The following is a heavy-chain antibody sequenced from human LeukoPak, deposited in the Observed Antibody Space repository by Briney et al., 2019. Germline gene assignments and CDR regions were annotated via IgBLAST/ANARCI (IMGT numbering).Heavy chain of an antibody. V-gene: IGHV3-23*01. J-gene: IGHJ4*02. Sequence: GGSLRLSCAASGFTFSSYAMSWVRQAPGKGLEWVSAISGSGGSTYYADSVKGRFTISRDNSKNTLYLQMNSLRAEDTAVYYCARYLLGYDYVWGSYRTLDYWGQGTLVTVSS. CDR1: GFTFSSYA. CDR2: ISGSGGST. D-gene: IGHD3-16*02. CDR3: ARYLLGYDYVWGSYRTLDY.